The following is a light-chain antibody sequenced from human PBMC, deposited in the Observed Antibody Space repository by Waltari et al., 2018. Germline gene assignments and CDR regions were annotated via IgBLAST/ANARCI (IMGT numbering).Light chain of an antibody. CDR2: GAT. Sequence: QSALTQPASVSGSPGQSITLSCTGTSHVLGNFDLVSWYQQRPGEAPKLLIYGATKRPSGVSNRFSGSKSGKTASLTISGLQTEDEADYYCFSFVAANSFVFGPGTKVTVL. CDR3: FSFVAANSFV. V-gene: IGLV2-23*01. CDR1: SHVLGNFDL. J-gene: IGLJ1*01.